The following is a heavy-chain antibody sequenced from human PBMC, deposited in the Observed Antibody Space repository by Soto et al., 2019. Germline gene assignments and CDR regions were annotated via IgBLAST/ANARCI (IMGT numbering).Heavy chain of an antibody. CDR2: IYYSGST. J-gene: IGHJ4*02. V-gene: IGHV4-59*12. D-gene: IGHD1-26*01. Sequence: SETLSLTCTVSGASIRSYYWSWVRQPPGKGLEWIGYIYYSGSTNYSPSLKSRVTISVDTAKNQFSLKVNSVTATDTAVYYCERLQPKSGNWELEYWGQGTLVTVSS. CDR1: GASIRSYY. CDR3: ERLQPKSGNWELEY.